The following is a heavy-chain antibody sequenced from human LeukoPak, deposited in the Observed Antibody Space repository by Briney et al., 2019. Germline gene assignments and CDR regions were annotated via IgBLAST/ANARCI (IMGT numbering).Heavy chain of an antibody. J-gene: IGHJ3*02. V-gene: IGHV5-51*01. CDR1: GYSFTSYW. Sequence: GESLKISCKGSGYSFTSYWIGWVRQMPGKGLEWMGIIYPGDSDTRYSPSFQGQVTISADKSISTAYLQWSSLKASDTAMYYCASIPYSSSWFSYDAFDIWGQGAMVTVSS. CDR2: IYPGDSDT. D-gene: IGHD6-13*01. CDR3: ASIPYSSSWFSYDAFDI.